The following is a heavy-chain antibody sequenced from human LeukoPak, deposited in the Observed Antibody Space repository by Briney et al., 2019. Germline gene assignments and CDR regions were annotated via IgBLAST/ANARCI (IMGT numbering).Heavy chain of an antibody. J-gene: IGHJ3*01. CDR3: ARCTASCYANAFDV. CDR2: INGGGDAT. V-gene: IGHV3-23*01. CDR1: GFIFNNNA. Sequence: GGSLRLSCAASGFIFNNNAMSWVRQAPGKGLEWVSAINGGGDATEYADSVKGRFTISRDNSKKTLYLQMNSLRPEDTAVYYCARCTASCYANAFDVWGRGTLLTVSS. D-gene: IGHD2-2*01.